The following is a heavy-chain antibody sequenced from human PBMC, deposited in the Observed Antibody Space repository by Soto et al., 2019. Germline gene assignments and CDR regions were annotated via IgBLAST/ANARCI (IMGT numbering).Heavy chain of an antibody. Sequence: SVKVSCKASGYTFTSYGISWVRQAPGQGLEWMGRIIPILGIANYAQKFQGRVTITADKSTSTAYMELSSLRSEDTAVYYCVRELGSTTVVTQIDYWGQGTLVTVSS. V-gene: IGHV1-69*04. D-gene: IGHD4-17*01. CDR3: VRELGSTTVVTQIDY. J-gene: IGHJ4*02. CDR2: IIPILGIA. CDR1: GYTFTSYG.